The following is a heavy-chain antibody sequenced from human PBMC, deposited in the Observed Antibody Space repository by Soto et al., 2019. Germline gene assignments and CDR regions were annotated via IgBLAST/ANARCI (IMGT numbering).Heavy chain of an antibody. J-gene: IGHJ4*02. CDR1: GFTVSSNY. CDR2: IYSGGST. D-gene: IGHD1-26*01. Sequence: PGESLKISCAASGFTVSSNYMSWVRQAPGKGLEWVSVIYSGGSTYYADSVKGRFTISREDSKNTLYLQMDSLKTEDTAVYYCTTDRGIVEAVIFASWGLGTLVTSPQ. CDR3: TTDRGIVEAVIFAS. V-gene: IGHV3-53*01.